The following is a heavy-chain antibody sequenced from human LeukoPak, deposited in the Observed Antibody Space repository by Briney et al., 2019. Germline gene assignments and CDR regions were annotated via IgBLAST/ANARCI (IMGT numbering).Heavy chain of an antibody. D-gene: IGHD3-22*01. J-gene: IGHJ4*02. CDR3: AKIVRYYYDSSGYRGYFGY. V-gene: IGHV3-23*01. CDR2: ISGSGGST. CDR1: GFTLSSYA. Sequence: GASLRLSCAASGFTLSSYAMSWVRQAPGKGLEWVSAISGSGGSTYYADSVKGRFTISRDNSKNTLYLQMNSLRAEDTDVYYCAKIVRYYYDSSGYRGYFGYWGQGTLVTVSS.